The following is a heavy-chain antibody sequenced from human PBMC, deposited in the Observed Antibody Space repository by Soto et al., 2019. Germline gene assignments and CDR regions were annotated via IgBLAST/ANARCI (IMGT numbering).Heavy chain of an antibody. Sequence: SETLSLTCTVSGGSISSYYWSWIRQPPGKGLEWIGYIYYSGSTNYNPSLKSRVTISVDTSKSQFSLKLSSVTAADAAVYYCAREPSSAVLPLVAFDIWGQGTMVT. V-gene: IGHV4-59*01. CDR3: AREPSSAVLPLVAFDI. CDR1: GGSISSYY. J-gene: IGHJ3*02. CDR2: IYYSGST. D-gene: IGHD2-21*01.